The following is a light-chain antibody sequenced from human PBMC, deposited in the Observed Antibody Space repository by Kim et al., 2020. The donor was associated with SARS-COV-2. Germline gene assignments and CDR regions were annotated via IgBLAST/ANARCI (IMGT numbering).Light chain of an antibody. CDR3: NSRDSSGNHVV. CDR1: SLRSYY. V-gene: IGLV3-19*01. Sequence: SSELTQDPAVSVALVQTVRITCQGDSLRSYYASWYQQKPGQAPVLVIYGKNNRPSGIPDRFSGSSSGNTASLTITGAQAEDEADYYCNSRDSSGNHVVFGGGTQLTVL. CDR2: GKN. J-gene: IGLJ2*01.